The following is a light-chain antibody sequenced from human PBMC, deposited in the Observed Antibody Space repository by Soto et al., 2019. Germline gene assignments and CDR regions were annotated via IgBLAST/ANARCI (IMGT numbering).Light chain of an antibody. J-gene: IGKJ4*01. CDR3: QQRSNGPLT. CDR2: DAS. V-gene: IGKV3-11*01. Sequence: EIVLTQSPATLSLSPGERATLSCRASQSVSSYLAWYQQKPGQAPRLLIYDASNRATGIPARFSGSGSGTDFTLTISSLEPEEFAVYYCQQRSNGPLTVGGGTKVDIK. CDR1: QSVSSY.